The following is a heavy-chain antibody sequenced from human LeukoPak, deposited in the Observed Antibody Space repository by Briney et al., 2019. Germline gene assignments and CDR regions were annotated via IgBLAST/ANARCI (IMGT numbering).Heavy chain of an antibody. CDR1: GGTFSSYA. J-gene: IGHJ6*04. CDR3: ARAWIQLWSMMDV. CDR2: IIPIFGTA. Sequence: SVRVSCKASGGTFSSYATSWVRQAPGQGLEWMGGIIPIFGTANYAQKFQGRVTITADKSTSTAYMELSSLRSEDTAVYYCARAWIQLWSMMDVWGKGTTVTVSS. V-gene: IGHV1-69*06. D-gene: IGHD5-18*01.